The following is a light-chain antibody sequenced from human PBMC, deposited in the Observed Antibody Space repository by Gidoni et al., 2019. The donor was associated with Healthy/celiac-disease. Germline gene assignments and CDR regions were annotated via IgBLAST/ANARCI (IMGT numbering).Light chain of an antibody. CDR3: CSYAGSSTFV. V-gene: IGLV2-23*02. J-gene: IGLJ1*01. CDR2: EVS. Sequence: QSALTQPASVSGSPGQSLTISCTGTRSDVGSYNLVSWYQQHPSKAPKLMIYEVSKRPSGVSNRFSGSKSGNTAPLTISGLQAEDEADYYCCSYAGSSTFVFGTGTKVTVL. CDR1: RSDVGSYNL.